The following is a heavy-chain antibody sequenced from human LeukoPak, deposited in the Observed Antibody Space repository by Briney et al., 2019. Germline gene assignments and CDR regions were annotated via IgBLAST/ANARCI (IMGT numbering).Heavy chain of an antibody. CDR3: ARLRAGGVIDN. V-gene: IGHV4-39*07. D-gene: IGHD3-10*01. CDR2: IYYSGGT. Sequence: SETLSLTCTVSGGSIRSSSYDWGWIRQAPGKGLEWIGIIYYSGGTYYSPSLKSRVTISIDTSKNQFSLKLSSVAAADTAVYYCARLRAGGVIDNWGQGTLVTVSS. CDR1: GGSIRSSSYD. J-gene: IGHJ4*02.